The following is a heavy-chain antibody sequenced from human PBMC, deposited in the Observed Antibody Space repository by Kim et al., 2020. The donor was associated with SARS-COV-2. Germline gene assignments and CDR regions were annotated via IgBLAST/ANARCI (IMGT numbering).Heavy chain of an antibody. D-gene: IGHD1-26*01. Sequence: GSLRLSCAASGFTVSSNYMSWVRQAPGKGLEWVSFIYSDGGTDYADSVKGRFTISRDNSKNTLYLQMNSLRAEDTAVYYCARGYSGSLDYWGQGTLVTVSS. J-gene: IGHJ4*02. CDR3: ARGYSGSLDY. CDR1: GFTVSSNY. CDR2: IYSDGGT. V-gene: IGHV3-53*01.